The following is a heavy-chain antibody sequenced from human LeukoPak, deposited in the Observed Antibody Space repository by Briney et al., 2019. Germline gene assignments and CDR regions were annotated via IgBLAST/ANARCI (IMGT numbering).Heavy chain of an antibody. CDR1: GFTFSSYD. Sequence: GGSLRLSCAASGFTFSSYDMHWVRQATGKGLEWVSAIGTAGDTYYPGSVRGRFTISRENAKNSLYLQMNSLRAGDTAVYYCARADRWGGILTGYFDYWGQGTLVTVSS. J-gene: IGHJ4*02. V-gene: IGHV3-13*01. CDR3: ARADRWGGILTGYFDY. CDR2: IGTAGDT. D-gene: IGHD3-9*01.